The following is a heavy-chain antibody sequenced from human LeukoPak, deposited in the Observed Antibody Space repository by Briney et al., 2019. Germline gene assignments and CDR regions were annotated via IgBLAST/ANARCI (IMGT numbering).Heavy chain of an antibody. J-gene: IGHJ4*02. Sequence: GGSLTLSCAASGFTFSVSAIHWVRQASGKGLEWVGHIRSKTDNYATAYTASVRGRFTISGDDSKNTAYLQMNSLETDDTAVYYCTRLLAEGFWGQGTLVTVSS. V-gene: IGHV3-73*01. CDR2: IRSKTDNYAT. CDR3: TRLLAEGF. CDR1: GFTFSVSA.